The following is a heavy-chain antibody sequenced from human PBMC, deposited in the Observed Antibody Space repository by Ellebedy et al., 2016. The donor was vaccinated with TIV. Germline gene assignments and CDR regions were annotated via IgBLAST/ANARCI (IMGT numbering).Heavy chain of an antibody. CDR1: GFTFSTYA. D-gene: IGHD3-22*01. CDR3: ARGPYYYYDSSEATFNY. J-gene: IGHJ4*02. Sequence: GGSLRLSCAASGFTFSTYAMHWVRQAPGKGLEWVAVISYDGSYKYYADSVKGRFTISRDNSKNTLYLQMNSLRAEDTAVYYCARGPYYYYDSSEATFNYWGQGTLVTVSS. V-gene: IGHV3-30-3*01. CDR2: ISYDGSYK.